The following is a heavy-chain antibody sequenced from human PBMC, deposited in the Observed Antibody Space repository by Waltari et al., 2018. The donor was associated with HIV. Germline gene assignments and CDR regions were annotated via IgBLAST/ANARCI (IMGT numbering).Heavy chain of an antibody. Sequence: EVQLVESGGGLVQPGGYLRLSCAASGFTFSNSWMSWVRQAPGKGLEWVANIKQDGSEKYYVDSWKGRFTISRDNAKNSLYLQMNSLRAEDTALYYCAKDGRTAAYWGQGTLVTVSS. V-gene: IGHV3-7*01. CDR3: AKDGRTAAY. CDR1: GFTFSNSW. D-gene: IGHD1-1*01. J-gene: IGHJ4*02. CDR2: IKQDGSEK.